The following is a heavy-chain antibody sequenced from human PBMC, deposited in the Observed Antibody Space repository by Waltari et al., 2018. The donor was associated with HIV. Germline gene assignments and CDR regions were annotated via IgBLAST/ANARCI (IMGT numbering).Heavy chain of an antibody. Sequence: QVQLQESGPGLVKPSETLSLTCSVSGGSVTRGSYYWSWIRQPPGKGLEWIGYFYYSASTNYNPSLKRRVTISLDTSKNNFSLRLSSVTAADTAVYYCARERGGKYNYYYYGMDVWGQGTTVTVSS. CDR3: ARERGGKYNYYYYGMDV. CDR2: FYYSAST. J-gene: IGHJ6*02. V-gene: IGHV4-61*03. CDR1: GGSVTRGSYY. D-gene: IGHD1-20*01.